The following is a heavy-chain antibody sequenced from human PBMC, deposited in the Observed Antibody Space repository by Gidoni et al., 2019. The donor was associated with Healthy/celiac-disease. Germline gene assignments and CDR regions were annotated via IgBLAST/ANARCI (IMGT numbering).Heavy chain of an antibody. CDR3: ASPGPCSPQDSDAFDI. D-gene: IGHD3-10*02. CDR1: GGTFSSYA. CDR2: IIPIFGTA. V-gene: IGHV1-69*01. J-gene: IGHJ3*02. Sequence: QVQLVQSGAEVKKPGSSVKVSCKASGGTFSSYAISWVRQAPGQGLEWMGGIIPIFGTANYAQKFQGRVTITADESTSTAYMELSSLRSEDTAVYYCASPGPCSPQDSDAFDIWGQGTMVTVSS.